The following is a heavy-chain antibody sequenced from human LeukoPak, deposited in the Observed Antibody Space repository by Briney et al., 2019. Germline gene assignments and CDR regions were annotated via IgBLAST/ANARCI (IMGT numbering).Heavy chain of an antibody. D-gene: IGHD1-14*01. CDR1: GGSISSYY. Sequence: KPSETLSLTCTVSGGSISSYYWSWIRQPPGKGLEWIGYIYYSGSTNYNPSLKSRVTISVDTSKNQFSLKLSSVTAADTAVYYCARWARYPHYYYGMDVWGQGTTVTVSS. CDR3: ARWARYPHYYYGMDV. V-gene: IGHV4-59*12. J-gene: IGHJ6*02. CDR2: IYYSGST.